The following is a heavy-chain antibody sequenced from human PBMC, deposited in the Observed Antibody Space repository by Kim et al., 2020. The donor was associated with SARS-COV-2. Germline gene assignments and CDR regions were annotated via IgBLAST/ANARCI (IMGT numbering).Heavy chain of an antibody. Sequence: YYVYALTGRYTISRDNAKNSLLLQMNSLRAEDTAVYYCAREFDYGDYSDYWGQGTLVTVSS. D-gene: IGHD4-17*01. V-gene: IGHV3-7*01. J-gene: IGHJ4*02. CDR3: AREFDYGDYSDY.